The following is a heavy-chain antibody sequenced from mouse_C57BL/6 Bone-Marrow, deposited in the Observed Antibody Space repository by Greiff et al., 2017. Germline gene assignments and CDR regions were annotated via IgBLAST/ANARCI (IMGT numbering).Heavy chain of an antibody. Sequence: VQLQQSGPELVKPGSSVKISCKASGYSFTGYFMHWVKQSHGQSLEWIGRINPYNGDTFYNQKFKGKATLTVDTSSSTAYMDLLGLTSEDFAVYYCARSCLIYYYASSYFDYWGQGTTLTVSS. D-gene: IGHD1-1*01. CDR3: ARSCLIYYYASSYFDY. V-gene: IGHV1-37*01. J-gene: IGHJ2*01. CDR1: GYSFTGYF. CDR2: INPYNGDT.